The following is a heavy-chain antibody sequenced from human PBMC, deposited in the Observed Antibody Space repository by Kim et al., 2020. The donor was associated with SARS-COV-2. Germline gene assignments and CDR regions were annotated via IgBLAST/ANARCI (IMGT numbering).Heavy chain of an antibody. V-gene: IGHV4-38-2*02. J-gene: IGHJ4*02. Sequence: SETLSLTCTVSGYSISSGYYWGWIRQPPGKGLEWIGSIYHSGSTYYNPSLKSRVTISVDTSKNQFSLKLSSVTAADTAVYYCARYDILTGYWVPDYWGQGTLVTVSS. CDR1: GYSISSGYY. CDR3: ARYDILTGYWVPDY. D-gene: IGHD3-9*01. CDR2: IYHSGST.